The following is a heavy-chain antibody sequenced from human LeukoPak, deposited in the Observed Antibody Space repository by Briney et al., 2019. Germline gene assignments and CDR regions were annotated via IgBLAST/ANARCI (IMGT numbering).Heavy chain of an antibody. CDR3: ARDKIVGATHFDY. Sequence: GGSLRLSCAASGYTLSNAWMSWVRQAPGKGLEWVANIKQDGSEKYYVDSVKGRFTISRDNAKNSLYLQMNSLRAEDTAVYYCARDKIVGATHFDYWGQGTLVTVSS. J-gene: IGHJ4*02. V-gene: IGHV3-7*01. CDR2: IKQDGSEK. CDR1: GYTLSNAW. D-gene: IGHD1-26*01.